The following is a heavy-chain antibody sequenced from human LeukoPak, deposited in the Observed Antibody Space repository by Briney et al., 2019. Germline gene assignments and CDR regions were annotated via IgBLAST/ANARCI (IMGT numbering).Heavy chain of an antibody. J-gene: IGHJ5*02. D-gene: IGHD3-22*01. CDR3: ARQRDSYESSGYSNLYWFDP. Sequence: SETLSLTCTVSDGSISSYYWSWIRQPPGKGLEWIGYIYYSGSTNYNPSLKSRVTTSVDTSKNQFSLKLSSVTAADTAVYYCARQRDSYESSGYSNLYWFDPWGQGTLVTVSS. V-gene: IGHV4-59*08. CDR2: IYYSGST. CDR1: DGSISSYY.